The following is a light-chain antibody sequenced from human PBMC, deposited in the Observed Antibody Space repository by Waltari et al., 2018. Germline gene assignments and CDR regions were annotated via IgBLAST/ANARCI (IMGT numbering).Light chain of an antibody. CDR1: SPNTGQNY. CDR2: DNK. CDR3: ATWDSSLSVGHVV. V-gene: IGLV1-51*01. J-gene: IGLJ2*01. Sequence: QSVLPPPPSVSAAPGQKVSLSCPGSSPNTGQNYLPWHHQPPGTAPKRIISDNKKRPSGIPYRFSGSKSGTSATLGITGLQTGDEADYYCATWDSSLSVGHVVFGGGTKLTVL.